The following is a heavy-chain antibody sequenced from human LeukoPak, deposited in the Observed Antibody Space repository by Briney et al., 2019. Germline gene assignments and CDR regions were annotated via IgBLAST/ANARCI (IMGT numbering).Heavy chain of an antibody. V-gene: IGHV1-46*01. D-gene: IGHD2-15*01. CDR3: ARDISIGGRGWWFDP. CDR1: RYTFPNYY. J-gene: IGHJ5*02. CDR2: INPRGGNT. Sequence: ASVQVSCKASRYTFPNYYMHWVRQAPGQGLEWMGLINPRGGNTSYAERFKGRVIMHRHMPTPTDYMELSRQRSEHTPGYYLARDISIGGRGWWFDPWGQGTLVTVYS.